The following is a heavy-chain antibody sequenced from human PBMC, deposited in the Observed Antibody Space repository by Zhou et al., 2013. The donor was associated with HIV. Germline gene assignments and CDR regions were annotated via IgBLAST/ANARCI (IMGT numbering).Heavy chain of an antibody. CDR1: ADSISSRY. V-gene: IGHV4-59*11. CDR3: AAGEGDIVVASYGVWFDL. D-gene: IGHD2-15*01. Sequence: QVQLQESGPGLVKPSETLSLSCTVSADSISSRYWNWIRQPPGKGLEWIGDIYYSGRTNYNPSLKSRVAISLDTSKKQFSLKVNSVTAADTAVYYCAAGEGDIVVASYGVWFDLVGPGNPGHRLL. CDR2: IYYSGRT. J-gene: IGHJ5*02.